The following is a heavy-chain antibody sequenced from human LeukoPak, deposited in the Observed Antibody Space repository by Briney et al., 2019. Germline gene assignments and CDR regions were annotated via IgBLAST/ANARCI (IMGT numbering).Heavy chain of an antibody. CDR1: GFTFSSYA. D-gene: IGHD2-2*01. J-gene: IGHJ2*01. V-gene: IGHV3-23*01. CDR2: ISVSCAST. CDR3: AKQVGFCSSSRCSLVWYFDL. Sequence: GGSLRLSCAASGFTFSSYAMSWVRQAPGQGLEWVSAISVSCASTDYAGSVKGRFTIPRDNSKNTLYLQMNSLRAEDTAVYYCAKQVGFCSSSRCSLVWYFDLWGRGTLVTVSS.